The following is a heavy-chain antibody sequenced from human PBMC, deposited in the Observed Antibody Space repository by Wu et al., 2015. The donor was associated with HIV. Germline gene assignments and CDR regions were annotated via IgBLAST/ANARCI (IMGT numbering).Heavy chain of an antibody. V-gene: IGHV1-2*02. CDR1: GGTFSSYT. D-gene: IGHD2-2*01. J-gene: IGHJ3*02. CDR2: INPHNSAT. CDR3: ARDSWRILTVPATTIRGTFDI. Sequence: QVQLEQSGTELKKPRSSVKISCKAFGGTFSSYTINWVRQGPGQGLEWMGWINPHNSATNYAQKFKGRVAMSRDTSISTAYMDLSRLTSDDTAVYYCARDSWRILTVPATTIRGTFDIWAKGQVVTVSS.